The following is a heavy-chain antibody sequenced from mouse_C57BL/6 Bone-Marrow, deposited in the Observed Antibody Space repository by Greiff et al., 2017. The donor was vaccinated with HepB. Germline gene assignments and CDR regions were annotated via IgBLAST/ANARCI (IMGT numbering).Heavy chain of an antibody. CDR2: ISNGGGST. CDR3: ARQRAGSSLWYFDV. D-gene: IGHD1-1*01. CDR1: GFTFSDYY. Sequence: EVQVVESGGGLVQPGGSLKLSCAASGFTFSDYYMYWVRQTPEKRLEWVAYISNGGGSTYYPDTVKGRFTISRDNAKNTLYLQMSRLKSEDTAMYYCARQRAGSSLWYFDVWGTGTTVTVSS. J-gene: IGHJ1*03. V-gene: IGHV5-12*01.